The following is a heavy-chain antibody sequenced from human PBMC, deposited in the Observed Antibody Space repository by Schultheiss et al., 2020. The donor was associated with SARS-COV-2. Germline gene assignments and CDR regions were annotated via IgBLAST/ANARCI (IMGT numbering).Heavy chain of an antibody. V-gene: IGHV4-4*02. D-gene: IGHD6-19*01. CDR1: GGSISSSNW. CDR3: ARGYEWLAEAFDY. Sequence: SETLSLTCAVSGGSISSSNWWSWVRQPPGKGLEWIGEINHSGSTNYNPSLKSRVTISVDTSKNQFSLKLSSVTAADTAVYYCARGYEWLAEAFDYWGQGTLVTVSS. CDR2: INHSGST. J-gene: IGHJ4*02.